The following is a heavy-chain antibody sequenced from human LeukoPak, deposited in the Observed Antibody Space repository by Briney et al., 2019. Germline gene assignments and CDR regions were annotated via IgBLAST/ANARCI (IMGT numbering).Heavy chain of an antibody. D-gene: IGHD2-8*01. CDR1: GDTVSSKRSA. J-gene: IGHJ4*02. CDR3: ARSNGYFDY. CDR2: TYYRSKWYN. Sequence: SQTLSLTCAISGDTVSSKRSAWNWIRQSPSRGLEWLGRTYYRSKWYNDYAVSVKSRITINPDTSKNRFSLQLKSVAPEDTAVYYCARSNGYFDYWGQGTLVTVSS. V-gene: IGHV6-1*01.